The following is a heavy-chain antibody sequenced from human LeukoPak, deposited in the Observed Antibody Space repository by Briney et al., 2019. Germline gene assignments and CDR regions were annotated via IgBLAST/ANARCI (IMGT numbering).Heavy chain of an antibody. CDR2: IYHSGST. CDR1: GGFIDTVGYY. D-gene: IGHD3-10*01. CDR3: ARDRRGYYGSGTPWSYGMDV. J-gene: IGHJ6*02. V-gene: IGHV4-30-2*06. Sequence: SETLSLTCTVSGGFIDTVGYYWSWIRQSPGKGLEWIGYIYHSGSTYYNPSLKSRVTISVDRSKNQFSLKLSSVTAADTAVYYCARDRRGYYGSGTPWSYGMDVWGQGTTVTVSS.